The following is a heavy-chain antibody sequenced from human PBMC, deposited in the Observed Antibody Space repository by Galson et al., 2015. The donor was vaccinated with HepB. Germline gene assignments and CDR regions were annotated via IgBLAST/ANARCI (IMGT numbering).Heavy chain of an antibody. Sequence: TLSLTCTVSGGSLNSGGSYWNWIRQFPGKGLEWVGYIHNSGSTYYKSSLKSRLSISLDTSKKQFSLRLTSVTAADTAVYFCARGRRSSGWYFDNWGQGTLVTVSS. CDR3: ARGRRSSGWYFDN. CDR2: IHNSGST. CDR1: GGSLNSGGSY. V-gene: IGHV4-31*03. J-gene: IGHJ4*02. D-gene: IGHD6-19*01.